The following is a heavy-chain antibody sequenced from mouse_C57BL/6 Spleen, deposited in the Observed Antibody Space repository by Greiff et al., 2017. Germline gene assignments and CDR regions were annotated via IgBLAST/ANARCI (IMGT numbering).Heavy chain of an antibody. Sequence: VQLQQSGPELVKPGASVKISCKASGYAFSSSWMNWVQQRPGKGLEWIGRIYPGDGDTNYNGKFKGQATLTADKSSSTAYMQLSSLTSEDSAVYVWASLYYSNFFYAMDDWGQGTSVTVSS. J-gene: IGHJ4*01. V-gene: IGHV1-82*01. D-gene: IGHD2-5*01. CDR1: GYAFSSSW. CDR3: ASLYYSNFFYAMDD. CDR2: IYPGDGDT.